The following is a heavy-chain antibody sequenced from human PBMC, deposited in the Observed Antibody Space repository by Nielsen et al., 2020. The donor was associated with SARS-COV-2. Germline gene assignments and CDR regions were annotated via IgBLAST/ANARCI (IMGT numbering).Heavy chain of an antibody. V-gene: IGHV3-30*18. Sequence: GESLKISCAASGFTFSTYGMHWVRQAPGKGLEWVAAISYDGSNKYYVDSVKGRFTISRDNSKNTLYLQMSSLREEDTAVYYCAKDWTAIVVVPSGGFYYCGQGTQVTVPS. D-gene: IGHD2-15*01. CDR3: AKDWTAIVVVPSGGFYY. J-gene: IGHJ4*02. CDR2: ISYDGSNK. CDR1: GFTFSTYG.